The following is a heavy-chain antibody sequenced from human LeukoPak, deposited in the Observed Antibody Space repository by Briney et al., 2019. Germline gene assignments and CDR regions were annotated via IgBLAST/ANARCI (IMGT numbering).Heavy chain of an antibody. Sequence: PGGSLRLSCAASGFTLSSCAMSWVRQAPRKGLEWVSGISGSGGNTYYADSLTGRFTISRDNSKNTLYLQMNSLRAEDTALYYCAIHQYDCVWGSYRSVGGQGTLVTVSS. J-gene: IGHJ4*02. D-gene: IGHD3-16*02. CDR2: ISGSGGNT. V-gene: IGHV3-23*01. CDR1: GFTLSSCA. CDR3: AIHQYDCVWGSYRSV.